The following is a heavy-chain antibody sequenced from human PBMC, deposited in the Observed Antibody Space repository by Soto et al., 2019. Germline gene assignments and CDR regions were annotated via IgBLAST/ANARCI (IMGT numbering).Heavy chain of an antibody. J-gene: IGHJ6*02. V-gene: IGHV4-4*07. CDR1: GGSMRSYY. CDR2: IYSRGDT. D-gene: IGHD2-21*01. CDR3: AGIGEDVYYGMDV. Sequence: SGTLALTCRVSGGSMRSYYWNWLRQPAGKGLEWIGRIYSRGDTNYNPSVKGRVTMSVDTSKNEFSLRLNSVTAADTAVYYCAGIGEDVYYGMDVWGQGTTVTVSS.